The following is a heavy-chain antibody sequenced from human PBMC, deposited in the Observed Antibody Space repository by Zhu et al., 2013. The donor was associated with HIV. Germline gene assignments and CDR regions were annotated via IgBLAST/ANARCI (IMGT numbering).Heavy chain of an antibody. CDR1: GYTFTGYY. J-gene: IGHJ5*02. CDR3: ARESPLGLAGEDAVRFDP. Sequence: QVQLVQSGAEVKKPGASVKVSCKASGYTFTGYYMHWVRQAPGQGLEWMGWINPNSGGTNYAQKFQGWVTMTRDTSISTAYMELSRLRSDDTAVYYCARESPLGLAGEDAVRFDPWGQGTLGHRLL. D-gene: IGHD6-19*01. V-gene: IGHV1-2*04. CDR2: INPNSGGT.